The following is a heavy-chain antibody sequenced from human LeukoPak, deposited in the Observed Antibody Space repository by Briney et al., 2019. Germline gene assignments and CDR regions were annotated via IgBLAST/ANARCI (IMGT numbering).Heavy chain of an antibody. CDR1: GYTFTSYA. CDR2: INTNTGNP. J-gene: IGHJ6*02. V-gene: IGHV7-4-1*02. CDR3: ARGGYSYGYPPPDYYGMDV. Sequence: ASVKVSCKASGYTFTSYAMNWVRQAPGQGLEWMGWINTNTGNPTYARGFTGRFVFSLDTTVSTAYLQISSLKAEDTAVYYCARGGYSYGYPPPDYYGMDVWGQGTTVTVSS. D-gene: IGHD5-18*01.